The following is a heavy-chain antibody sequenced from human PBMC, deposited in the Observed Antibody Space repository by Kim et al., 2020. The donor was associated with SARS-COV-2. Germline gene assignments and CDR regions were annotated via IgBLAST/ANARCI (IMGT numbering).Heavy chain of an antibody. V-gene: IGHV4-39*07. CDR2: IYYSGST. CDR3: ATAWDYGSGSYYDNWFDP. CDR1: GGSISSSSYY. D-gene: IGHD3-10*01. J-gene: IGHJ5*02. Sequence: SETLSLTCTVSGGSISSSSYYWGWIRQPPGKGLEWIGSIYYSGSTYYNPSLKSRVTISVDTSKNQFSLKLSSVTAADTAVYYCATAWDYGSGSYYDNWFDPWGQGTLVTVSS.